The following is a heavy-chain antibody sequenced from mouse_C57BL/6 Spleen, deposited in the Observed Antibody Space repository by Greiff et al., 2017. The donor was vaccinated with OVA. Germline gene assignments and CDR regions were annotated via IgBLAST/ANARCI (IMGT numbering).Heavy chain of an antibody. V-gene: IGHV1-82*01. CDR1: GYAFSSSW. CDR3: VSYYGSYWYFDV. Sequence: QVQLKQSGPELVKPGASVKISCKASGYAFSSSWMNWVKQRPGKGLEWIGRIYPGDGDTNYNGKFKGKATLTADKSSSTAYMQLSSLTSEDSAVYFCVSYYGSYWYFDVWGTGTTVTVSS. CDR2: IYPGDGDT. D-gene: IGHD1-1*01. J-gene: IGHJ1*03.